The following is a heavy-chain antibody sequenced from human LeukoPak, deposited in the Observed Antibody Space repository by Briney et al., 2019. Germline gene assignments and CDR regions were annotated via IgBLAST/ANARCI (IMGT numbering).Heavy chain of an antibody. CDR3: ARHPFATPFDY. J-gene: IGHJ4*02. D-gene: IGHD2-15*01. V-gene: IGHV4-59*08. Sequence: SETLSLTCTVSGGSISDNYWCWIRQPPGKGLEWIGYAYYSGHTNYNSSLKSRVTMSLDTSKSQFSLRLSSVTAADTAVYFCARHPFATPFDYWGPGTLVTVSS. CDR1: GGSISDNY. CDR2: AYYSGHT.